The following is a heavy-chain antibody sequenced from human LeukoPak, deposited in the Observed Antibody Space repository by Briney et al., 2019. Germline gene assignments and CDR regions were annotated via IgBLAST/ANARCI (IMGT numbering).Heavy chain of an antibody. Sequence: GGSLRLSCTASGFTFGDYAMSWFRQAPGKGLEWVGFIRSKAYGGTTEYAASVKGRFTISRDDSKSIAYLQMHSLKTEDTAVYYCGGDSSGWYYFDYWGQGTLVTVSS. D-gene: IGHD6-19*01. CDR1: GFTFGDYA. CDR2: IRSKAYGGTT. CDR3: GGDSSGWYYFDY. V-gene: IGHV3-49*03. J-gene: IGHJ4*02.